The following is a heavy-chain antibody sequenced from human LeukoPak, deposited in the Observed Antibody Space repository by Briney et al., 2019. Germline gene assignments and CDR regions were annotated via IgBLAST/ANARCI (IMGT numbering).Heavy chain of an antibody. V-gene: IGHV4-4*07. CDR1: GGSISSYY. D-gene: IGHD3-9*01. Sequence: SETLSLTCTVSGGSISSYYWSWIRQPAGKGLEWIGRIYTSGSTNYNPSLKSRVTMSVDTSKNQFSLKLSSVTAADTAVYYCARDQAIRSGYYSYYYYGMDVWGQGTTVTVSS. J-gene: IGHJ6*02. CDR2: IYTSGST. CDR3: ARDQAIRSGYYSYYYYGMDV.